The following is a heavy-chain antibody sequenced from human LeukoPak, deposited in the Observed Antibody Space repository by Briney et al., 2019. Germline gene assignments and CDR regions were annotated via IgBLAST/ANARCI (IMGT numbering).Heavy chain of an antibody. D-gene: IGHD2-2*01. CDR2: IWYDGSKK. CDR3: ARDYCSTTTCLDY. J-gene: IGHJ4*02. V-gene: IGHV3-33*01. CDR1: GFMFSNFG. Sequence: GGSLRLSCAASGFMFSNFGMQWVRQTPGKGLEWVAVIWYDGSKKYYAESVRGRFTISRDDSKKMVYLQMNSLRAEDTAVYYCARDYCSTTTCLDYWGQGSLVTVSS.